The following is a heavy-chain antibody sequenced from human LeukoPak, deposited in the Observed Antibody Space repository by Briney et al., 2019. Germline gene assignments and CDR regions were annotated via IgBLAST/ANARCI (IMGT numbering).Heavy chain of an antibody. J-gene: IGHJ4*02. CDR1: GFTFSSYS. CDR2: ISSSSNYI. V-gene: IGHV3-21*01. CDR3: AKDKGGDLLWFGGHFDY. D-gene: IGHD3-10*01. Sequence: PGGSLRLSCAASGFTFSSYSMNWVRQAPGKGLEWVSSISSSSNYIYYADSVKGRFTISRDNAKNSLYLQMNSLRAEDTAVYYCAKDKGGDLLWFGGHFDYWGQGTLVTVSS.